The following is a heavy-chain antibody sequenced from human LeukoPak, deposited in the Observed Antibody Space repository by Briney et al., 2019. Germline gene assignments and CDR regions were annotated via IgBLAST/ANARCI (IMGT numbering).Heavy chain of an antibody. CDR2: ISSRSSTI. CDR1: GFTFSSYS. D-gene: IGHD5-12*01. CDR3: ARDTGNSGPDY. Sequence: PGGSLRLSCAASGFTFSSYSMNWVRQAPGKGLEWVSYISSRSSTIYYADSVKGRFTISRDNAKNSLYLQMNSLRAEDTAVYYCARDTGNSGPDYWGQGTLVTVSS. V-gene: IGHV3-48*01. J-gene: IGHJ4*02.